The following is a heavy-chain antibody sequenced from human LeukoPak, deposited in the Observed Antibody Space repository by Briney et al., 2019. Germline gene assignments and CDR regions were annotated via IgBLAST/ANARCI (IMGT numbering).Heavy chain of an antibody. J-gene: IGHJ4*02. V-gene: IGHV4-4*07. CDR3: ARPGAWYGYQSSGYFDQDYFDY. D-gene: IGHD3-22*01. CDR1: GRSISSYY. CDR2: IYTSGST. Sequence: PLETLSLSCTVSGRSISSYYWIWMPQPAGKGLEWIARIYTSGSTNYNPSLKSRVTMSVDTSKNQFSVKRSSVTAADTAVYICARPGAWYGYQSSGYFDQDYFDYWGQDTPVTVSS.